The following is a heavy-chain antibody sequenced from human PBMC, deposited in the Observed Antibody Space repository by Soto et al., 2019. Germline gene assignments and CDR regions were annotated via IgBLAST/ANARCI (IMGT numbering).Heavy chain of an antibody. J-gene: IGHJ3*02. CDR1: GGSISSYY. D-gene: IGHD5-18*01. V-gene: IGHV4-59*01. CDR3: AREGGYSYGYKPDAFDI. Sequence: SETLSLTCTVSGGSISSYYWSWIRQPPGKGLEWIGYINYSGSTNYNPSLKSRVTISVDTSKNQFPLKLSSVTAADTAVHYCAREGGYSYGYKPDAFDIWGQGTMVTVSS. CDR2: INYSGST.